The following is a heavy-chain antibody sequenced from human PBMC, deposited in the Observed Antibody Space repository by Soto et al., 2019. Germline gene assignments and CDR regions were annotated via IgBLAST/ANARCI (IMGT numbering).Heavy chain of an antibody. CDR3: ATHRYSDSYYFYH. J-gene: IGHJ4*02. CDR2: ISYDGRDT. CDR1: GFTFTGFA. V-gene: IGHV3-30*04. Sequence: PGGSLRLSCAASGFTFTGFAIHWVRQAPGKGLEWVAVISYDGRDTHYADSVKGRLTISRDNSKNTVFLQMNSLTTEDTAVYFCATHRYSDSYYFYHWGQGTRVTVSS. D-gene: IGHD3-9*01.